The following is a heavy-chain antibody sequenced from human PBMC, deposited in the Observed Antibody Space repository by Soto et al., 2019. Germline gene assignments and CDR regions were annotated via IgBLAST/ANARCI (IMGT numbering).Heavy chain of an antibody. CDR2: IYATGTT. Sequence: PSETLSLTCTVSGASISGYYWSWIRKSAGKGLEWIGRIYATGTTDYNPSLKSRVMMSVATSKKQFSLRLMSVTAADTAVYYCVRDGTKTLRDWFDPWGQGISVTVSS. D-gene: IGHD1-1*01. V-gene: IGHV4-4*07. J-gene: IGHJ5*02. CDR1: GASISGYY. CDR3: VRDGTKTLRDWFDP.